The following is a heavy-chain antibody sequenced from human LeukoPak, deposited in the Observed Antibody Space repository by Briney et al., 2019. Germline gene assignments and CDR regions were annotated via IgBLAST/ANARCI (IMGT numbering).Heavy chain of an antibody. V-gene: IGHV1-3*01. CDR2: INAGNGNT. CDR1: GYTFTNYA. J-gene: IGHJ4*02. CDR3: ARGIGASSGWYVIDY. Sequence: ASVKVSCKASGYTFTNYAMHWVRQAPGQRLEWMGWINAGNGNTKCSRKFQGRVTITRGTSASTAYMELSSLRSEDTAVYYCARGIGASSGWYVIDYWGQGTLVTVSS. D-gene: IGHD6-19*01.